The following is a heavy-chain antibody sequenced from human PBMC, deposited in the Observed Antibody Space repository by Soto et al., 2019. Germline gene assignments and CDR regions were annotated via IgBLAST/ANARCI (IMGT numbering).Heavy chain of an antibody. CDR2: ISSSGSTI. CDR1: GFTFSSYA. V-gene: IGHV3-48*03. Sequence: GGSLRLSCAVSGFTFSSYAMNWVRQAAGRGLEWVSYISSSGSTIYYADSVTVRYTIYRDSAKNSQYLQMNSLRAEDTAVYYCARDLVVVGAATRALGYWGQGTLVTVSS. CDR3: ARDLVVVGAATRALGY. J-gene: IGHJ4*02. D-gene: IGHD2-15*01.